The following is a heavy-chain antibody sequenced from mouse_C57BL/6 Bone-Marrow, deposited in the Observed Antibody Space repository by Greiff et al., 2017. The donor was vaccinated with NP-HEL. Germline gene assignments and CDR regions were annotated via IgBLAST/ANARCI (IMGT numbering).Heavy chain of an antibody. Sequence: EVQGVESGGGLVKPGGSLKLSCAASGFTFSSYAMSWVRQTPEKRLEWVATISDGGSYTYYPDNVKGRFTISRDNAKNNLYLQMSHLKSEDTAMYYCASYSNYVGYYAMDYWGQGTSVTVSS. J-gene: IGHJ4*01. V-gene: IGHV5-4*01. CDR2: ISDGGSYT. CDR1: GFTFSSYA. CDR3: ASYSNYVGYYAMDY. D-gene: IGHD2-5*01.